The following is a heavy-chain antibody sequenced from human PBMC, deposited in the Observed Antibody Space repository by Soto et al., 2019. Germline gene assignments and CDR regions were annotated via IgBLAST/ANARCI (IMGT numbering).Heavy chain of an antibody. CDR2: IYSVGST. CDR3: ARALPPGWEIRGGYCDS. J-gene: IGHJ4*02. Sequence: EVQLVESGGGLIQPGGSLRLSCAASGFSVSNNYMGWVRLAPGKGLEWVSFIYSVGSTYYRDSVKGRFTISRDTSKNIVHLQMNGLRAEDTAVYYCARALPPGWEIRGGYCDSWGQGTLVTVSS. CDR1: GFSVSNNY. D-gene: IGHD3-10*01. V-gene: IGHV3-53*01.